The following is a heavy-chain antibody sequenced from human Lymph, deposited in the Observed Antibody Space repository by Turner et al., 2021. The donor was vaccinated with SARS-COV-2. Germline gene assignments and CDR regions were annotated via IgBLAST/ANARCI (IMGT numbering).Heavy chain of an antibody. D-gene: IGHD2-21*01. CDR1: GGSFIGYY. Sequence: QVQLQQWGAGLLTPSETLSLICAVYGGSFIGYYWSWIRQPPGKGLEWIGEINHSGSTNYNPSLRSRITISVDTSKNQCSLKLSSVTAADTAVYYCARLNPPEVGGGDWFDPWGQGTLVAVSS. J-gene: IGHJ5*02. CDR2: INHSGST. CDR3: ARLNPPEVGGGDWFDP. V-gene: IGHV4-34*01.